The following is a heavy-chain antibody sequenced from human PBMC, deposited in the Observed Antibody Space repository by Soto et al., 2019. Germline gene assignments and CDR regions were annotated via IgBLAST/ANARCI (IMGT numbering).Heavy chain of an antibody. CDR3: ARGSRWPFKIGFDY. CDR2: INHSGST. Sequence: SQTLSLTCAVYGGSFSGYYWSWIRQPPGKGLEWIGEINHSGSTNYNPSLKSRVTISVDTSKNQFSLKLSSVTAADTAVYYCARGSRWPFKIGFDYWGQGTLVTVSS. D-gene: IGHD2-15*01. CDR1: GGSFSGYY. J-gene: IGHJ4*02. V-gene: IGHV4-34*01.